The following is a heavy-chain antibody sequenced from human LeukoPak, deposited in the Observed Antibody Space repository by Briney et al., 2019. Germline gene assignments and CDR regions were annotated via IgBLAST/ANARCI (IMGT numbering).Heavy chain of an antibody. Sequence: GESLRISCKGSGYSFTSYWISWVRQMPGKGLEWVGRIDPSDSYTNYSPSFQGHVTISADKSISTAYLQWSSLKASDTAMYYCARGIAAADNKSPWDYYYGMDVWGKGTTVTVSS. J-gene: IGHJ6*04. CDR3: ARGIAAADNKSPWDYYYGMDV. D-gene: IGHD6-13*01. CDR2: IDPSDSYT. V-gene: IGHV5-10-1*01. CDR1: GYSFTSYW.